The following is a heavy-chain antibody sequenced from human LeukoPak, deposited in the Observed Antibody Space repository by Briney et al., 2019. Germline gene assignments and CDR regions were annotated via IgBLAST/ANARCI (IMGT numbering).Heavy chain of an antibody. CDR2: IYTSGST. Sequence: SETLSLTCTVSGGSISSGSYYWNWIRQPAGKGLEWIGRIYTSGSTNYNPSLKSRVTMSVDTSKNQFSLKLSSVTAADTAVYYCARDFGYFDYWGQGTLVTVSS. CDR3: ARDFGYFDY. V-gene: IGHV4-61*02. J-gene: IGHJ4*02. D-gene: IGHD3-3*01. CDR1: GGSISSGSYY.